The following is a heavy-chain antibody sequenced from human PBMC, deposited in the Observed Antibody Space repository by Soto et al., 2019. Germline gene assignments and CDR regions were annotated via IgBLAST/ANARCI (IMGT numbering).Heavy chain of an antibody. CDR3: AIGGYCSSTSCINFDY. CDR2: IYYSGST. V-gene: IGHV4-59*01. Sequence: SETLSLTCTVSGGSISSYYWSWIRQPPGKGLEWIGYIYYSGSTNYNPSLKSRVTISVDTSKNQFSLKLSSVTAADTAVYYCAIGGYCSSTSCINFDYWGQGTLVTVSS. D-gene: IGHD2-2*01. J-gene: IGHJ4*02. CDR1: GGSISSYY.